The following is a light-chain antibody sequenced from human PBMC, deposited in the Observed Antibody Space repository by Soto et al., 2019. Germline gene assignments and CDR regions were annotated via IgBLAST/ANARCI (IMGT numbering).Light chain of an antibody. CDR3: QQYDSSTWT. Sequence: EIVLKQSPGTLSLSPGERAALSCTTSQSIDSSYLAWYQQKRGQAPRLLIYGASSRATGIPDRFSGSGSGTDFTLTINRLEPEDFAVYYCQQYDSSTWTFGQGTKVDIK. CDR1: QSIDSSY. V-gene: IGKV3-20*01. J-gene: IGKJ1*01. CDR2: GAS.